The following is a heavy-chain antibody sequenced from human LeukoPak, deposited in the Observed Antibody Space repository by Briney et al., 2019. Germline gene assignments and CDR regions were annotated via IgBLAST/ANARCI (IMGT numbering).Heavy chain of an antibody. Sequence: GSSVKVSCKASGGTFITYAINWVRQAPGQGLEWMGGIIPIFGTANYAQRFQGRVTITADKSTTTAYMDLSSLRSEDTAVYYCARSRADYYHYYGMDVWGKGTTVTVSS. D-gene: IGHD3-10*01. CDR1: GGTFITYA. J-gene: IGHJ6*04. CDR3: ARSRADYYHYYGMDV. V-gene: IGHV1-69*06. CDR2: IIPIFGTA.